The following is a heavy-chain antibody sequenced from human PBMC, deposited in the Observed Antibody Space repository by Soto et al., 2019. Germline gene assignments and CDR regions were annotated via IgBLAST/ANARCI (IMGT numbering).Heavy chain of an antibody. CDR1: GYTFTSYS. CDR3: ARDLAVGWFDP. CDR2: INAYNGNT. D-gene: IGHD2-2*01. V-gene: IGHV1-18*01. Sequence: QVQLVQSGAEVKKPGASVKVSCKTSGYTFTSYSISWVRQAPGQGLEWMGWINAYNGNTKYAQNLQGRVTMTTDTSTSTAYMELRSLRSDDTAVYSCARDLAVGWFDPWGQGTLVTVSS. J-gene: IGHJ5*02.